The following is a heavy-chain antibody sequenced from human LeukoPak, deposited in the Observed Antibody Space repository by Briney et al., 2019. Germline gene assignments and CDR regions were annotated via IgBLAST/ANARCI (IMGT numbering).Heavy chain of an antibody. V-gene: IGHV3-21*06. CDR3: AREDQYSYYMDV. Sequence: QAGGSLRLSCAASEFTFSYYSMNWVRQAPGKGLGWVSFISTIGTYTYYADSVKGRFTISRDNTQNSLYLQMNSLRVEDTAVYFCAREDQYSYYMDVWGKGTTVTVSS. CDR2: ISTIGTYT. J-gene: IGHJ6*03. D-gene: IGHD2-2*01. CDR1: EFTFSYYS.